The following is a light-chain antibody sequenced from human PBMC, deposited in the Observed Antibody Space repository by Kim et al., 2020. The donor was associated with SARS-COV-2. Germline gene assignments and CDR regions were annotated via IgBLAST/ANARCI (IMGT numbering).Light chain of an antibody. V-gene: IGKV1-39*01. CDR1: QSISSY. J-gene: IGKJ2*01. CDR3: QQCYSTPYT. Sequence: DIQMTQSPSSLSASVGDRVTITCRASQSISSYLNWYQQKPGKAPKLLIYAASSLQSGVPSRFSGSGSGTDFTLTISSLQPEDFATYYCQQCYSTPYTFGQGTQLEI. CDR2: AAS.